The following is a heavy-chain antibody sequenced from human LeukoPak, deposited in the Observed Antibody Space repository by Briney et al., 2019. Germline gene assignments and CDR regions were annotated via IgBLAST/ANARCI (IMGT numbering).Heavy chain of an antibody. Sequence: ASVKVSGKASGYTFTSYYMHWVRQAPGQGLEWMGIINPSGGSTSYAQKFQGRVTMTRDTSTSTVYMELSSLRSEDTAVYYCARPMPYCSSTSCLDYWGQGTLVTVSS. CDR2: INPSGGST. CDR1: GYTFTSYY. J-gene: IGHJ4*02. CDR3: ARPMPYCSSTSCLDY. D-gene: IGHD2-2*01. V-gene: IGHV1-46*01.